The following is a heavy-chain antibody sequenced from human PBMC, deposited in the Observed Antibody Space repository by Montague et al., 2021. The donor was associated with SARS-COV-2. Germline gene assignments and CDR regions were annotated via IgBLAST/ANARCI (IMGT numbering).Heavy chain of an antibody. Sequence: SLRLSCAASGFTFSSYGMHWVRRAPGKGLEWVAVIWYDGSNKYYADSVKGRFTISRDNTKNTLYLQMNSLRAEDTAVYYCARDNAVAGSDPPTDYWGQGTLVTVSS. D-gene: IGHD6-19*01. V-gene: IGHV3-33*01. CDR2: IWYDGSNK. CDR1: GFTFSSYG. J-gene: IGHJ4*02. CDR3: ARDNAVAGSDPPTDY.